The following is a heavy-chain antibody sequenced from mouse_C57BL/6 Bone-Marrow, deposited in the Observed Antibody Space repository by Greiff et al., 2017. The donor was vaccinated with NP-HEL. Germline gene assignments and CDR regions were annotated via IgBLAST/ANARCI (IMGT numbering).Heavy chain of an antibody. CDR1: GYTFTSYG. D-gene: IGHD2-5*01. Sequence: QVQLKQSGAELARPGASVKLSCKAPGYTFTSYGISWVKQRTGQGLEWIGEIYPRSGNTYYNEKFKSKATLTVDTSSSTAYMQLSSLTSEDSAVYYCAGRTDSNPYYYAMDYWGQGTSVTVSS. V-gene: IGHV1-81*01. J-gene: IGHJ4*01. CDR2: IYPRSGNT. CDR3: AGRTDSNPYYYAMDY.